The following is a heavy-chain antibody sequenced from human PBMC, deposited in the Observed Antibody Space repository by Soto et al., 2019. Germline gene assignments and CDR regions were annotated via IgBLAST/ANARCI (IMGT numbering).Heavy chain of an antibody. CDR1: GFTFSSYS. V-gene: IGHV3-21*01. J-gene: IGHJ3*02. Sequence: EVQLVESGGGLVQPGGSLRLSCAASGFTFSSYSMNWVRQAPGKGLEWVSSISSSSSYIYYADSVKGRFTISRDNAKNSLYLQMNSLRAEDTAVYYCARPRRSAGRTDAFDIWGQGTMVTVSS. CDR3: ARPRRSAGRTDAFDI. CDR2: ISSSSSYI.